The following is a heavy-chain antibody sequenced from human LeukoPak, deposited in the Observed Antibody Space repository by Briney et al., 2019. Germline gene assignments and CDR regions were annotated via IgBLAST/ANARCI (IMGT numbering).Heavy chain of an antibody. J-gene: IGHJ4*02. CDR2: IYYSGST. V-gene: IGHV4-59*08. CDR1: SGSISSYY. CDR3: ARLAAVDGYSYYFDY. Sequence: SETLSLTCTVSSGSISSYYWSWIRQPPGKGLEWIGYIYYSGSTNYNPSLKSRVTISVDTSKNQFSLKLSSVTAADTAVYYCARLAAVDGYSYYFDYWGQGTLVTVSS. D-gene: IGHD5-24*01.